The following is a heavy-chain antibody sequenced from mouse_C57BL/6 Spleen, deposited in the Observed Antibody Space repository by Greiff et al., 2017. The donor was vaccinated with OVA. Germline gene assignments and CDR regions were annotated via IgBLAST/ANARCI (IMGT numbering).Heavy chain of an antibody. CDR3: TRGVDYDWYFDV. CDR2: ISSGGDYI. D-gene: IGHD2-4*01. Sequence: DVQLVESGEGLVKPGGSLKLSCAASGFTFSSYAMSWVRQTPEKRLEWVAYISSGGDYIYYADTVKGRFTISRDNARNTLYLQMSSLKSEDTAMYYCTRGVDYDWYFDVWGTGTTVTVSS. J-gene: IGHJ1*03. CDR1: GFTFSSYA. V-gene: IGHV5-9-1*02.